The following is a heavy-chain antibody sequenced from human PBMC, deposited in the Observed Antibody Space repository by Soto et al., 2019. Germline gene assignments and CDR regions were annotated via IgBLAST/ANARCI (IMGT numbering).Heavy chain of an antibody. CDR3: AKDGSSSLSYHFYIDV. Sequence: GGSLRLSCAASGFTFSSFAMSWVRQAPAKGLEWVSSISGIGDSTYFADSVKGRFTISRDNSKNTLYLQMNSLRAEDAAVYYCAKDGSSSLSYHFYIDVWGKGTTVTVSS. CDR1: GFTFSSFA. J-gene: IGHJ6*03. V-gene: IGHV3-23*01. CDR2: ISGIGDST. D-gene: IGHD6-6*01.